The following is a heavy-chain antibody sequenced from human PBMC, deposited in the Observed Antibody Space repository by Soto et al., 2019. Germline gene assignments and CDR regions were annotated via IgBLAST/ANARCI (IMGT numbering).Heavy chain of an antibody. CDR1: GFSFSISP. CDR2: ISYDGTNK. D-gene: IGHD7-27*01. J-gene: IGHJ4*02. Sequence: QVQLVESGGGVVQPGRSLILCCAASGFSFSISPMHWVRQAPGKGPEWVALISYDGTNKFYADSVKGRFTISRDNSKSTLYLQLDSLRPEDAVVYYCARDPKTSGGQHWAFNYFDSWGQGTLVTVSS. CDR3: ARDPKTSGGQHWAFNYFDS. V-gene: IGHV3-30-3*01.